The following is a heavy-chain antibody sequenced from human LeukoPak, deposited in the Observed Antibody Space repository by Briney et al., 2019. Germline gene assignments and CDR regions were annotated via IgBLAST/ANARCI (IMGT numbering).Heavy chain of an antibody. Sequence: PSETLSLTCTVSGGSISSSSYYWGWIRQPPGKGLEWIGSIYYSGSTYYNPSLKSRVTTSVDTSKNQFSLKLSSVTAADTAVYYCATQLPEIAAAGTFDYWGQGTLVTVSS. J-gene: IGHJ4*02. V-gene: IGHV4-39*01. CDR2: IYYSGST. D-gene: IGHD6-13*01. CDR1: GGSISSSSYY. CDR3: ATQLPEIAAAGTFDY.